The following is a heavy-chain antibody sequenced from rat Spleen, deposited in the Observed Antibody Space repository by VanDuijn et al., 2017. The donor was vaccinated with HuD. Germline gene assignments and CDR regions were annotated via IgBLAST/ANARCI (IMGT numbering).Heavy chain of an antibody. CDR2: FSYDGSTT. V-gene: IGHV5-20*01. CDR1: GFTVSDYY. J-gene: IGHJ2*01. Sequence: EVQLVESDGGLVQPGGSLKLSCAASGFTVSDYYMAWVRQAPTEGLEWVATFSYDGSTTYYRDSVKGRFIISRDNAKSTLYLQMNSLRSEDTATYYCTRENWVFDYWGQGVMVTVSS. D-gene: IGHD5-1*01. CDR3: TRENWVFDY.